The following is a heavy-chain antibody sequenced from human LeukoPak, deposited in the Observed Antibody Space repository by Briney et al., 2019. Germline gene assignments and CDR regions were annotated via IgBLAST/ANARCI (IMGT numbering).Heavy chain of an antibody. J-gene: IGHJ4*02. Sequence: GESLRPSCGAPGFTVNRDYMSWVRQSPGKGLEWVSVVYTDGRTFYADSVKGRFTISRDDSKNTVFLQMNSLRAEDTAIYFCTRGSPTVSAGYNWGRGTVVTVSS. D-gene: IGHD1-1*01. CDR2: VYTDGRT. V-gene: IGHV3-53*01. CDR3: TRGSPTVSAGYN. CDR1: GFTVNRDY.